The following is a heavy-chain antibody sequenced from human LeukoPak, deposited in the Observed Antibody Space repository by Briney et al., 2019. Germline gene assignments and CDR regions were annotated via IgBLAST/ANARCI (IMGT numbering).Heavy chain of an antibody. Sequence: SETLSLTCTVSGGSISNSYWSWIRQPAGKGLEWIGRIYTSGSINYNPSLKSRVTMSVDTSKNQFSLKLSSVTAADTAVYYCARSPPPGWFDPWGQGTLVTVSS. V-gene: IGHV4-4*07. J-gene: IGHJ5*02. CDR3: ARSPPPGWFDP. CDR1: GGSISNSY. CDR2: IYTSGSI.